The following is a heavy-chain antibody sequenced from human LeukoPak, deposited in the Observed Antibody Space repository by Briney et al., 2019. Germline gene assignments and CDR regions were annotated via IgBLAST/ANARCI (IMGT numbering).Heavy chain of an antibody. V-gene: IGHV1-8*01. CDR2: MNPNSGNT. CDR1: GYTFTSYD. J-gene: IGHJ5*02. Sequence: ASLKVSCKASGYTFTSYDINWVRQATGQGLEWMGWMNPNSGNTGYAQKFQGRVTMTRNTSISTAYMELSSLRSEDTAVYYCARGPGEGSSWYINWFDPWGQGTLVTVSS. D-gene: IGHD6-13*01. CDR3: ARGPGEGSSWYINWFDP.